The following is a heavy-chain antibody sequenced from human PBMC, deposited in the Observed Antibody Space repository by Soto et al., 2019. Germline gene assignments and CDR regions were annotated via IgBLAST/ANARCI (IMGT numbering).Heavy chain of an antibody. V-gene: IGHV6-1*01. CDR2: TYYRSKWYN. CDR3: ARERPNYDILAGYYNNWFDP. J-gene: IGHJ5*02. Sequence: SQTLSLTCAISGDSVSSNSAAWNWIRQSPSRGLEWLGRTYYRSKWYNDYAVSVKSRITINPDTSKNQCSLQLNSVTPEDTAVYYCARERPNYDILAGYYNNWFDPWGQGTLVTVSS. D-gene: IGHD3-9*01. CDR1: GDSVSSNSAA.